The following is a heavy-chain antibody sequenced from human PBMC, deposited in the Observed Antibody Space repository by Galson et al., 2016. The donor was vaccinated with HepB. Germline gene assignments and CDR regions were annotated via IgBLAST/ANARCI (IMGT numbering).Heavy chain of an antibody. CDR1: GYTFTSYW. D-gene: IGHD2-21*01. Sequence: QSGAEVTKPGESLRISCKGSGYTFTSYWISWVRQMPGKGLEWMGRIDPSDSYTKYSPSFQGHVTISADKSISTAYLQWSSLKASDTAMYYYASPQIPPFPFDIWGQGTMVTVSS. CDR3: ASPQIPPFPFDI. V-gene: IGHV5-10-1*01. J-gene: IGHJ3*02. CDR2: IDPSDSYT.